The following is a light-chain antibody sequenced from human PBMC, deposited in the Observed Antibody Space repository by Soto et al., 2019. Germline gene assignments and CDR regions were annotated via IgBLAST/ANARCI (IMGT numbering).Light chain of an antibody. CDR1: QSISSW. Sequence: IQMTQSPSTLSASVGDRVTITCRASQSISSWLAWYQQKPGKAPKVLIYDASSLESGVPSRFSGSGSGTEFSLTICSLQPDDFATYYCQQYNHYWTFGQGTRVEIK. CDR3: QQYNHYWT. V-gene: IGKV1-5*01. CDR2: DAS. J-gene: IGKJ1*01.